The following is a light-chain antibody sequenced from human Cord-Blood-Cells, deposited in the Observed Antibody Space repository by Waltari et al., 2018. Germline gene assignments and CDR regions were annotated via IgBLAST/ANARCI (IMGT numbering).Light chain of an antibody. CDR3: QQYNSYSWT. CDR1: QSISSW. J-gene: IGKJ1*01. V-gene: IGKV1-5*03. Sequence: DIQMTQSPSTLSASVGDRVTITCRASQSISSWLAWYRQKPGKAPKLQIYKASSLESGVPSRFSCMGSGTDFTLTIISLNPDDCATYYCQQYNSYSWTCGQVTKMEIK. CDR2: KAS.